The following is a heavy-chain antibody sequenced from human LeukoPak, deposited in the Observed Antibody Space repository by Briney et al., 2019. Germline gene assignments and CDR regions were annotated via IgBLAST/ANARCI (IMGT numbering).Heavy chain of an antibody. J-gene: IGHJ3*02. V-gene: IGHV1-58*01. CDR3: AITMVRGVILAAFDI. CDR2: IVVGSGNT. D-gene: IGHD3-10*01. Sequence: IVVGSGNTNYAQKFQERVTITRDMSTSTAYMELSSLRSEDTAVYYCAITMVRGVILAAFDIWGQGTMVTVSS.